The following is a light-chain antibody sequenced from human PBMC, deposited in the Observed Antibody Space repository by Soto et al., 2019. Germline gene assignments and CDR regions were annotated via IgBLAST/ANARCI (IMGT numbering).Light chain of an antibody. CDR2: EVS. CDR3: SSYTTSSTPWV. J-gene: IGLJ3*02. V-gene: IGLV2-14*01. CDR1: SSDVGGYNY. Sequence: QSALTQPASVSGSPGQSITISCTGTSSDVGGYNYVSWYQQNPGKAPKLKIYEVSNRPSGVSNRFSGSKSCNTASLTISGLQGEDEADYYCSSYTTSSTPWVFGGGTKLTVL.